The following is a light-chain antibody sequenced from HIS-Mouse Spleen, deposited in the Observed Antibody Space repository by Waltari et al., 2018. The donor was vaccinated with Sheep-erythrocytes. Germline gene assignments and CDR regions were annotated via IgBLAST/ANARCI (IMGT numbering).Light chain of an antibody. V-gene: IGLV2-23*01. Sequence: QSALTQPASVSGSPGQSIPISCTGTSSDVGSDNLVSWYQPHPGKAPKLMIYEGSKRPSGVSNRFSGSKSGNTASLTISGLQAEDEADYYCCSYAGSSTLVFGGGTKLTVL. CDR2: EGS. CDR1: SSDVGSDNL. CDR3: CSYAGSSTLV. J-gene: IGLJ3*02.